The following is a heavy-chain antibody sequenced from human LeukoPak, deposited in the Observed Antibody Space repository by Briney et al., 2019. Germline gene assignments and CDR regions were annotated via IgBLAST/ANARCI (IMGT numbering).Heavy chain of an antibody. J-gene: IGHJ5*02. V-gene: IGHV3-30*18. CDR3: AKAPWDDSSVTWFDP. D-gene: IGHD3-22*01. CDR2: ISYDGSNK. Sequence: HAGGSLRLSCAASGFTISSYGMHWVRQAPGKGLEWVAVISYDGSNKYYGDSVKGRFTISRDNSKNTLYLQTNSLRAEDTAVYYCAKAPWDDSSVTWFDPWGQGTLVTVSS. CDR1: GFTISSYG.